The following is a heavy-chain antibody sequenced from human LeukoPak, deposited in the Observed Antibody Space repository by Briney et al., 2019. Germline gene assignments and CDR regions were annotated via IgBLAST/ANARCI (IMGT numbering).Heavy chain of an antibody. V-gene: IGHV3-33*01. Sequence: PGGSLRLSCAASGFTFSSYGMHWVRQAPGKGLEWVAVIWYDGSNKYYADSVKGRFTISRDNSKNTLYLQMNSLRAEDTAVYYCAREAPSGYDAFDIWGQETMVTVSS. CDR2: IWYDGSNK. CDR3: AREAPSGYDAFDI. J-gene: IGHJ3*02. D-gene: IGHD3-22*01. CDR1: GFTFSSYG.